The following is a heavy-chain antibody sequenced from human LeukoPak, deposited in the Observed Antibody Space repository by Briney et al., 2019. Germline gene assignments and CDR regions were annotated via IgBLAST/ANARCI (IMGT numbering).Heavy chain of an antibody. V-gene: IGHV4-34*01. CDR2: INHSGST. D-gene: IGHD1-26*01. CDR3: ARAAGGGSYPKRQYYYYYYYMDA. Sequence: SETLSLTCAVYGGSFSGYYWSWIRQPPGKGLEWIGEINHSGSTNYNPSLKSRVTISVDTSKNQFSLKLSSVTAADTAVYYCARAAGGGSYPKRQYYYYYYYMDAWGKGTTVTVSS. CDR1: GGSFSGYY. J-gene: IGHJ6*03.